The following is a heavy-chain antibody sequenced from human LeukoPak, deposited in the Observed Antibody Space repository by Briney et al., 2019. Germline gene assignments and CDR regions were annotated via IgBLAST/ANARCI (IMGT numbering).Heavy chain of an antibody. Sequence: SVKVSCKASGGTFSSYAISWVRQAPGQGLEWMGGIIPIFGTANYAQKFQGRVTITTDESTSTAYMELSSLRSEDTAVYYCASRIQRDDAFDIWGQGTMVTVSS. J-gene: IGHJ3*02. D-gene: IGHD5-18*01. CDR2: IIPIFGTA. CDR1: GGTFSSYA. V-gene: IGHV1-69*05. CDR3: ASRIQRDDAFDI.